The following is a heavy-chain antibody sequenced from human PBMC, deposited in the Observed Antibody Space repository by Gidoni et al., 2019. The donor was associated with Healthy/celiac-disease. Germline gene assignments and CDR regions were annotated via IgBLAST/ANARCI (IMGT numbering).Heavy chain of an antibody. V-gene: IGHV3-20*04. D-gene: IGHD6-6*01. CDR3: ARDLPPPIAAPTRAAPRGAFDI. J-gene: IGHJ3*02. CDR2: INWNGGST. CDR1: GFTFDDDG. Sequence: EVQLVESGGGVVRPGGSLRRSCAGSGFTFDDDGMRWVRQAPGKGLEWVSGINWNGGSTGYADSVKGRFTISRDNAKNSLYLQMNSLRAEDTALYYCARDLPPPIAAPTRAAPRGAFDIWGQGTMVTVPS.